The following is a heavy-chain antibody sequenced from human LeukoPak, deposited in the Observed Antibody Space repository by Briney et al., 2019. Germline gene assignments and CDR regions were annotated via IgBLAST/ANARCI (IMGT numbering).Heavy chain of an antibody. D-gene: IGHD3-10*01. J-gene: IGHJ4*02. V-gene: IGHV3-21*01. Sequence: GGSLRLSCAASGFTFSTYSMNWVRQAPGKGLEWVSSITSSSHYIYHADSVKGRFTISRDNAKNSLYLQTNSLRAEDTAMYYCATVSYPDYWGQGTLVTVSS. CDR1: GFTFSTYS. CDR2: ITSSSHYI. CDR3: ATVSYPDY.